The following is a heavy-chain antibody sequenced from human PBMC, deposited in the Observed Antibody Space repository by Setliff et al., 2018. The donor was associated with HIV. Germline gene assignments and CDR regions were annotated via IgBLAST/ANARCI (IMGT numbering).Heavy chain of an antibody. CDR3: ARVPPLKAFGGVISLYYFDY. J-gene: IGHJ4*02. D-gene: IGHD3-16*02. CDR2: IYYSGST. Sequence: GKGLEWIGYIYYSGSTYYNPSLKSRVTISVDTSKNQFSLKLSSVTAADTAVYYCARVPPLKAFGGVISLYYFDYWGQGTLVTVSS. V-gene: IGHV4-31*02.